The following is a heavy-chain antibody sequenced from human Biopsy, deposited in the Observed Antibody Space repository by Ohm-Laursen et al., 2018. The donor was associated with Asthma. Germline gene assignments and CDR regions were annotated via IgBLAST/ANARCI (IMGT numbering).Heavy chain of an antibody. CDR2: INSVFGTT. V-gene: IGHV1-69*13. Sequence: SVKVSCNSLGGTFNSYVIGWVRQAPGQGLEWMGGINSVFGTTTYPQKFQDRVTITADDSTSTVYMELSSLRSEDTAVYYCARKAGSCISRTCYSLDFWGQGTLVTVSS. J-gene: IGHJ4*02. CDR1: GGTFNSYV. D-gene: IGHD2-2*01. CDR3: ARKAGSCISRTCYSLDF.